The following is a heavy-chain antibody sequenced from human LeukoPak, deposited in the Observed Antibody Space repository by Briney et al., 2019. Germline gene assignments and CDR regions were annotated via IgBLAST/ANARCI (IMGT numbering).Heavy chain of an antibody. V-gene: IGHV3-23*01. CDR3: AKEIFRDDDDWGRLGH. CDR2: ISHSGATS. CDR1: GFTFSSYA. D-gene: IGHD3-16*01. Sequence: GGPLRLSCGAYGFTFSSYAMRWVRQAPGKGLDWVSSISHSGATSHYADSVRGRFTTSRDNSKNIVYLQMKSLGAEDTAIYYCAKEIFRDDDDWGRLGHWGQGTLVTVSS. J-gene: IGHJ4*02.